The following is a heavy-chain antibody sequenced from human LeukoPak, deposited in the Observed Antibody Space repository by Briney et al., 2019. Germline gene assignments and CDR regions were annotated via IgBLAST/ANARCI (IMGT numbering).Heavy chain of an antibody. CDR2: IYTSGST. CDR1: GGSISSGSYY. Sequence: PSETLSLTCTVSGGSISSGSYYWSWIRQPAGKGLEWIGRIYTSGSTNYNPSLKSRVTISVDTSDNQFSLKLSSVTAADTAVYYCARDSRRELLHAFDIWGQGTMVTVSS. CDR3: ARDSRRELLHAFDI. D-gene: IGHD1-26*01. V-gene: IGHV4-61*02. J-gene: IGHJ3*02.